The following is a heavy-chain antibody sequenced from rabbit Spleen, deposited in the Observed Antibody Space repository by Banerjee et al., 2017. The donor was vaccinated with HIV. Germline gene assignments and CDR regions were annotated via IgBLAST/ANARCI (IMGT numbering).Heavy chain of an antibody. CDR2: ISTYSGNS. Sequence: QEQLEESGGGLVKPEGSLTLTCTASGFSFSSSYWICWVRQAPGKGLELIACISTYSGNSYYASRAKGRFTISQTSSSTVTLQMPSLTAADTATYFCARGGGSYGYGGDLWGPGTLVTVS. CDR3: ARGGGSYGYGGDL. J-gene: IGHJ3*01. V-gene: IGHV1S45*01. D-gene: IGHD6-1*01. CDR1: GFSFSSSYW.